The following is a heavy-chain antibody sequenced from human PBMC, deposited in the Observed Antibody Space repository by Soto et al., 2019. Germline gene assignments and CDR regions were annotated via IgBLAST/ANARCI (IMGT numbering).Heavy chain of an antibody. CDR1: GFTFGDYA. J-gene: IGHJ4*02. CDR2: IRSKAYGGTT. V-gene: IGHV3-49*04. Sequence: VQLVESGGGLVQPGRSLRLSCTASGFTFGDYAMSWVRQAPGKGLEWVGFIRSKAYGGTTEYAASVKGRFTISRDDSKSIAYLQMNSLKTEDPAVYYCTRDPSGYDFWSGYYSDYFDYWGQGTLVTVSS. D-gene: IGHD3-3*01. CDR3: TRDPSGYDFWSGYYSDYFDY.